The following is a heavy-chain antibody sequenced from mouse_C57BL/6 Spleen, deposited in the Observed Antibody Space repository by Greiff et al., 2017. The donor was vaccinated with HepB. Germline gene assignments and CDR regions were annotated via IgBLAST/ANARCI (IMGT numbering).Heavy chain of an antibody. V-gene: IGHV1-80*01. J-gene: IGHJ2*01. CDR2: ISTGDGDT. CDR3: ARSSINGNFDY. D-gene: IGHD1-2*01. Sequence: VQLQQSGAELVKPGASVKISCKASGYAFSSYWMNWVRQRPGKGLEWIGQISTGDGDTNYNGNFKGKTTLTADKSSSTAYMQLSSLTSEDSAVDFYARSSINGNFDYWGQSTTLTVS. CDR1: GYAFSSYW.